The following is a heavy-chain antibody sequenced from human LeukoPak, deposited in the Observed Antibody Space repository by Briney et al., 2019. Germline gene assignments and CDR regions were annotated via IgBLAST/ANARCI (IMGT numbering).Heavy chain of an antibody. CDR2: IIPIFGTA. J-gene: IGHJ3*02. D-gene: IGHD1-7*01. CDR3: ARVRAQELELLGAFDI. Sequence: SSVKVSCKASGGTFSSYAISWVRQAPGQGLEWMGGIIPIFGTANYAQKFQGRVTITTDESTSTAYMELSSLRSEDTAVYYCARVRAQELELLGAFDIWGQGTMVTVSS. V-gene: IGHV1-69*05. CDR1: GGTFSSYA.